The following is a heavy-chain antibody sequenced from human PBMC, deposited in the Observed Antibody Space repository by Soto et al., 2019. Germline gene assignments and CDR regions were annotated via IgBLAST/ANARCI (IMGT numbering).Heavy chain of an antibody. Sequence: QVQLVQSGAEVKKPGSSVKVSCKASGGTFSSYAISWVRQAPRQVLEWMGGIIPIFGTANYAQKFQGRVTITADESTSTAYMELSSLRSEDTAVYYCARGLEMATIGAFDIWGQGTMVTVSS. J-gene: IGHJ3*02. CDR2: IIPIFGTA. V-gene: IGHV1-69*12. CDR1: GGTFSSYA. CDR3: ARGLEMATIGAFDI. D-gene: IGHD5-12*01.